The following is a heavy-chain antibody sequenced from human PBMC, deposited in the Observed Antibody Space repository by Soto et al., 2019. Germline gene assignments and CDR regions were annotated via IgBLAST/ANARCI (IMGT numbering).Heavy chain of an antibody. CDR1: GFTFSSYG. CDR2: ISYDGSNK. D-gene: IGHD2-2*01. CDR3: AKDSHYGARYCSSTSCYPDYYYGMDV. Sequence: GGSLRLSCAASGFTFSSYGMHWVRQAPGKGLEWVAVISYDGSNKYYADSVEGRFTISRDNSKNTLYLQMNSLRAEDTAVYYCAKDSHYGARYCSSTSCYPDYYYGMDVWGQGTTVTVSS. J-gene: IGHJ6*02. V-gene: IGHV3-30*18.